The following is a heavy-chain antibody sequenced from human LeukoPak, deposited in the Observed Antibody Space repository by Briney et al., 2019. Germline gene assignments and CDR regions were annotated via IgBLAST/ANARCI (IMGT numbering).Heavy chain of an antibody. CDR2: ISGSGGST. D-gene: IGHD3/OR15-3a*01. CDR3: AKENESPDL. Sequence: GGSLRLSCAASGFTFSSYAMSWFRQAPGKGLEWVSAISGSGGSTYYADSVKGRFTISRDNAKNTLYLQMNNLGVEDTGIYYCAKENESPDLWGQGTLVTVSS. J-gene: IGHJ4*02. CDR1: GFTFSSYA. V-gene: IGHV3-23*01.